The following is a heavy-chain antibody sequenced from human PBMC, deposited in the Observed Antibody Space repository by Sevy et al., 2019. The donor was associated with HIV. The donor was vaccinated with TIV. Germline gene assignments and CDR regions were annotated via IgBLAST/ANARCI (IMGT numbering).Heavy chain of an antibody. D-gene: IGHD1-26*01. CDR3: AADSGNYYGAFDI. CDR2: MYRGGST. CDR1: GYSINSGYY. Sequence: SETLCLTCAVSGYSINSGYYWGWVRQPPGKGLEWIGSMYRGGSTYYNPSLKSRVTISVDTSKNQFSLKLSSVTAADTAVYYCAADSGNYYGAFDIWGQGTMVTVSS. J-gene: IGHJ3*02. V-gene: IGHV4-38-2*01.